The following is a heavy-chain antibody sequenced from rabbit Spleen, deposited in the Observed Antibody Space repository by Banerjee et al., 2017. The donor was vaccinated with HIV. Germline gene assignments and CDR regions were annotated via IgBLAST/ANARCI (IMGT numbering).Heavy chain of an antibody. CDR1: GFSFSSSDY. J-gene: IGHJ6*01. V-gene: IGHV1S40*01. CDR2: IDTGSSGDT. Sequence: QSLEESGGDLVKPGASLTLTCTASGFSFSSSDYMCWVRQAPGKGLEWIACIDTGSSGDTYFASWAKGRFTISKTSSTTVTLQMTSLTAADTATYFCARDTSSSFSSYGMDLWGQGTLVTVS. D-gene: IGHD1-1*01. CDR3: ARDTSSSFSSYGMDL.